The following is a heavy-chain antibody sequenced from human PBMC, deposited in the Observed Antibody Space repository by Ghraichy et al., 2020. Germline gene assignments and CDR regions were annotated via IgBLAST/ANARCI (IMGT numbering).Heavy chain of an antibody. CDR1: GGTFSSYA. V-gene: IGHV1-69*13. D-gene: IGHD6-13*01. Sequence: SVKVSCKASGGTFSSYAISWVRQAPGQGLEWMGGIIPIFGTANYAQKFQGRVTITADESTSTAYMELSSLRSEDTAVYYCARGGTFAAAEEDYYYYYGMDVWGQGTTVTVSS. CDR2: IIPIFGTA. J-gene: IGHJ6*02. CDR3: ARGGTFAAAEEDYYYYYGMDV.